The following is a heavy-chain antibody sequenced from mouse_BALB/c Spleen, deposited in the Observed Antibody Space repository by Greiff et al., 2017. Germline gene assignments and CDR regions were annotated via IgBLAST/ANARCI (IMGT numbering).Heavy chain of an antibody. V-gene: IGHV1S81*02. Sequence: QVQLQQPGAELVKPGASVTLSCKASGYTFTSYCMYWVKQRPGQGLEWIGGINPSNGGTNFNEKFKSKATLTVDKSSSTAYMQLSSLTSEDSAVYYCTSNPTMDYWGQGTSVTVSS. CDR2: INPSNGGT. CDR1: GYTFTSYC. J-gene: IGHJ4*01. CDR3: TSNPTMDY.